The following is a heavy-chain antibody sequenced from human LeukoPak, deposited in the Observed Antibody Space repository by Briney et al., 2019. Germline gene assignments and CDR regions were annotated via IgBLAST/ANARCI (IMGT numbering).Heavy chain of an antibody. Sequence: PGGSLRLSCADSGFTFNNYWMNWVRQAPGKGLEWAANIKPDGSEKYYVDSVRGRFTISRDNAKNSLYLQMNSLRAEDTAVYYCARYGHYYGMDVWGQGTTVTVSS. CDR1: GFTFNNYW. D-gene: IGHD4-17*01. V-gene: IGHV3-7*01. CDR2: IKPDGSEK. CDR3: ARYGHYYGMDV. J-gene: IGHJ6*02.